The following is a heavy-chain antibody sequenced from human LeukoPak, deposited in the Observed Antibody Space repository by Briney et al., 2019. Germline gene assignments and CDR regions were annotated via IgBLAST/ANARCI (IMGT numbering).Heavy chain of an antibody. D-gene: IGHD3-10*01. J-gene: IGHJ5*02. CDR3: ARSRLGVRGKPTNWFDP. CDR1: GGSISTSSYY. CDR2: INHSGST. V-gene: IGHV4-39*07. Sequence: SETLSLTCTVSGGSISTSSYYWSWIRQPPGKGLEWIGEINHSGSTNYNPSLKSRVTISVDTSKNQFSLKLSSVTAADTAVYYCARSRLGVRGKPTNWFDPWGQGTLVTVSS.